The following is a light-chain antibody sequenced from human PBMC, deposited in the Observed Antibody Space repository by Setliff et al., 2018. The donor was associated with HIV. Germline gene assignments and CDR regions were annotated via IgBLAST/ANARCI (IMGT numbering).Light chain of an antibody. Sequence: QSVLTQPASVSGSPGRSITISCTGTSSDVGGYNYVSWYQQQPGKAPKRMIYEVSNRPSGVSNCFSGSKSGNTASLTISGLQAEDEADYYCSSYTSSSTLYVFGGGTKVTVL. CDR2: EVS. V-gene: IGLV2-14*01. J-gene: IGLJ3*02. CDR3: SSYTSSSTLYV. CDR1: SSDVGGYNY.